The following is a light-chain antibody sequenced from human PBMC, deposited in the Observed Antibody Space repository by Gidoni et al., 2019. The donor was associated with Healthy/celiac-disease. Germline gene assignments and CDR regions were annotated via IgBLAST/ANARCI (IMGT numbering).Light chain of an antibody. Sequence: AIRMTQSPSSFSASTGDRVTITCRASQGISSYLAWYQQNPGKATKLLIYAASTLQSGVPSRFSGSGSGTDFTLTISCLQSEDFATYYCQQYYSYPFTFGPGTKVDIK. CDR3: QQYYSYPFT. V-gene: IGKV1-8*01. CDR2: AAS. J-gene: IGKJ3*01. CDR1: QGISSY.